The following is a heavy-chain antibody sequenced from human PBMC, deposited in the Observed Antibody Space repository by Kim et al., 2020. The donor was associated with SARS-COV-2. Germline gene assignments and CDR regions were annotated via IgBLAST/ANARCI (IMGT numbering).Heavy chain of an antibody. CDR3: ASGRGGNWLQGYYFDY. V-gene: IGHV1-69*04. Sequence: SVKVSCKASGGTFSSYAISWVRQAPGQGLEWMGRIIPILGIANYAQKFQGRVTITADKSTSTAYMELSSLRSEDTAVYYCASGRGGNWLQGYYFDYWGQGTLVTVSS. J-gene: IGHJ4*02. CDR1: GGTFSSYA. CDR2: IIPILGIA. D-gene: IGHD5-12*01.